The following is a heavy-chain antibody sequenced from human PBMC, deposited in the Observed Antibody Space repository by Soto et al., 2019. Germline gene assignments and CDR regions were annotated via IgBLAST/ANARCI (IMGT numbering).Heavy chain of an antibody. CDR3: ANEGERGGVSFDY. CDR2: ISGSGGNT. D-gene: IGHD3-16*01. Sequence: EVQLLESRGGLVQPWGSLRLSCAASGYTFSSHAMSWVRQAPGNGLEWDSAISGSGGNTYYADSVKGRFTISRDNSKNTLYLQMNSLRAEDTAVYYCANEGERGGVSFDYCGQGTLVTVSS. CDR1: GYTFSSHA. J-gene: IGHJ4*02. V-gene: IGHV3-23*01.